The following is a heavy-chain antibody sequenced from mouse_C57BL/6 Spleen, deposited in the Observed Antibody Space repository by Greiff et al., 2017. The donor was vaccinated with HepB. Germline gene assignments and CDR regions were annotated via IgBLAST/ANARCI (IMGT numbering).Heavy chain of an antibody. CDR3: GRGSSGYPYFDY. CDR1: GYAFSSYW. D-gene: IGHD3-2*02. Sequence: QVQLKESGAELVKPGASVKISCKASGYAFSSYWMNWVKQRPGKGLEWIGQIYPGDGDTNYNGKFKGKATLTADKSSSTAYMQLSSLTSEDSAVYCCGRGSSGYPYFDYWGQGTTLTVSS. CDR2: IYPGDGDT. V-gene: IGHV1-80*01. J-gene: IGHJ2*01.